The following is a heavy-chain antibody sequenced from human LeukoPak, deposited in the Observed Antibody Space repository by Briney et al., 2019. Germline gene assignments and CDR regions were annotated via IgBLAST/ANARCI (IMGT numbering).Heavy chain of an antibody. J-gene: IGHJ4*02. V-gene: IGHV3-33*08. CDR2: IFYDGTIQ. CDR1: GFTFTHYA. D-gene: IGHD1-26*01. Sequence: GGSLRLSCEASGFTFTHYAMHWVRQTPGKGLEWVAVIFYDGTIQYYSDSVRGRLIVSRDNPKNTLYLQMNSLKTEDTAVYYCTTDGVGVEGATYDNWGQGTLVSVSS. CDR3: TTDGVGVEGATYDN.